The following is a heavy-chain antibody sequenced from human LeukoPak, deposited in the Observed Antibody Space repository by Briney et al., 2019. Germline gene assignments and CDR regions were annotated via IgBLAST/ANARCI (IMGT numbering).Heavy chain of an antibody. D-gene: IGHD3-3*01. Sequence: PGGSLRLSCAASGFTFDDYGMSWVRQAPGKGLEWVSGINWNGGSTGYADSVKGRFTISRDKARNSLYLQINSRRAEDTALYYCARASNDFWSGYYSHWGQGTLVTVSS. CDR2: INWNGGST. V-gene: IGHV3-20*04. CDR1: GFTFDDYG. CDR3: ARASNDFWSGYYSH. J-gene: IGHJ4*02.